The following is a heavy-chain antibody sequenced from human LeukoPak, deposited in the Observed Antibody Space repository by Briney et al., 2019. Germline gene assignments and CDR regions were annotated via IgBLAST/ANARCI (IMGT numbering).Heavy chain of an antibody. Sequence: SSETLSLTCIVSGGSMSSYYWSWIRQPPGKGLECIGYISYSGSTNYNPSLKSRVTISVDMSKNHFSLKLSSVTAADTAVYYCARDRRYYDTSGTVYYDAMDVWGQGTTVTVSS. J-gene: IGHJ6*02. CDR3: ARDRRYYDTSGTVYYDAMDV. CDR1: GGSMSSYY. V-gene: IGHV4-59*01. D-gene: IGHD3-22*01. CDR2: ISYSGST.